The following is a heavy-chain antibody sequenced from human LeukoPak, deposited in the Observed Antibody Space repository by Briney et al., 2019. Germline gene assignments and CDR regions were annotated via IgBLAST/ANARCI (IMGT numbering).Heavy chain of an antibody. CDR1: GFTFSSYG. J-gene: IGHJ4*02. CDR3: ARDHEWGRAYFDY. CDR2: IWYDGSNE. V-gene: IGHV3-33*01. D-gene: IGHD1-26*01. Sequence: RGSLRLSCAASGFTFSSYGMHWVRQAPGKGLEWVAVIWYDGSNEYCADPVKGRFTISRDNSKNTLYLQMNSLRAEDTAVYYCARDHEWGRAYFDYWGQGTLVTVSS.